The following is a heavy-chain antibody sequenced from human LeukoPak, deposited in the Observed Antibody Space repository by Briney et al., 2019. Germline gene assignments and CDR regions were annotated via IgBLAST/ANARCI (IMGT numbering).Heavy chain of an antibody. CDR2: FDPEDGET. V-gene: IGHV1-24*01. J-gene: IGHJ5*02. CDR3: ATKLGRRLSSGWYSGWFDP. Sequence: ASVKVSCKVSGYTLTELSMHWVRQAPGKGLEWMGGFDPEDGETIYAQKFQGRVTMTEDTSTDTAYMELSSLRSEDTAVYYCATKLGRRLSSGWYSGWFDPWGQGTLVTVSS. CDR1: GYTLTELS. D-gene: IGHD6-19*01.